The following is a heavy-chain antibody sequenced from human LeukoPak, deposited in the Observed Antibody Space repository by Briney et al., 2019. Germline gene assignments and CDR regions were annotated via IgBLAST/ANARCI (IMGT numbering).Heavy chain of an antibody. D-gene: IGHD4-17*01. CDR1: GFTFSSYS. Sequence: GGSLRLSCAASGFTFSSYSMNWVRQAPGKGLEWVSSISSSSSYVYYADSVKGRFTISRDNARNSLYLQMNSLRAEDTAVYYCARDPPVTSHAWGQGTLVTVSS. J-gene: IGHJ5*02. V-gene: IGHV3-21*01. CDR2: ISSSSSYV. CDR3: ARDPPVTSHA.